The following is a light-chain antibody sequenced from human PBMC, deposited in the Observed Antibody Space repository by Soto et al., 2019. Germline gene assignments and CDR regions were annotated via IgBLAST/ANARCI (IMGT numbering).Light chain of an antibody. Sequence: DIVLTQSPGTLSLSPGERGTLSCRASQSVGSNLAWYQHKPGQAPRLLIYDASNRATGIPARFSGSGSGTDFTLTISSLEPEDFAVYYCQQRSNWPTFGQGTKVDI. V-gene: IGKV3-11*01. CDR3: QQRSNWPT. CDR2: DAS. CDR1: QSVGSN. J-gene: IGKJ1*01.